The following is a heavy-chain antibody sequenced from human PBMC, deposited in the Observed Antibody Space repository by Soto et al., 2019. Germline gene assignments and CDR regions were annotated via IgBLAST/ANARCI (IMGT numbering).Heavy chain of an antibody. V-gene: IGHV3-30*18. CDR3: AKLASVGGIAPSDY. CDR1: GFTFSSYG. CDR2: ISYDGSNK. Sequence: PGGSLTLSCAASGFTFSSYGMHWVRQAPGKGLEWVAVISYDGSNKYYADSVKGRFTISRDNSKNTLYLQMNSLRAEDTAVYYCAKLASVGGIAPSDYWGQGTLVTVSS. J-gene: IGHJ4*02. D-gene: IGHD6-13*01.